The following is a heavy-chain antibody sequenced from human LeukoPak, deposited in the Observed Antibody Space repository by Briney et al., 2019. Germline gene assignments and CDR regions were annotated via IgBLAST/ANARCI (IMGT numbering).Heavy chain of an antibody. CDR3: ARAPRDWLSTDAFDI. V-gene: IGHV4-34*01. CDR1: GGSFSGYY. Sequence: SETLSLTCAVYGGSFSGYYWSWIRQPPGKGLEWIGEINHSGSTNYNPSLKSRATISVDTSKNQFSLKLSSVTAADTAVYYCARAPRDWLSTDAFDIWGQGTMVTVSS. J-gene: IGHJ3*02. CDR2: INHSGST. D-gene: IGHD3/OR15-3a*01.